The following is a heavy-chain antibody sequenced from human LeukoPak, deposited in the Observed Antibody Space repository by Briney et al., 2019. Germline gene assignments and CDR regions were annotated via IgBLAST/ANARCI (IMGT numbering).Heavy chain of an antibody. D-gene: IGHD4-17*01. CDR1: GFTFSSYG. J-gene: IGHJ3*02. CDR3: AKDLLRPRAFDI. Sequence: GGSLRLSCAASGFTFSSYGMHWVRQAPGKGLEWVAFIRYDGSNKYYADSVKGRFTISRDNSKNTLYLQMNSLRAEDTAVYYCAKDLLRPRAFDIWGQGTMVTVSS. V-gene: IGHV3-30*02. CDR2: IRYDGSNK.